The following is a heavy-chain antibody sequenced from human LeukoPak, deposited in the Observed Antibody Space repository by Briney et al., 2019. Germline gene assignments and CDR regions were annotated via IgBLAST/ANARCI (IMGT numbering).Heavy chain of an antibody. D-gene: IGHD5-18*01. CDR1: GFTFGSFA. J-gene: IGHJ4*02. Sequence: GGSLRLSCEASGFTFGSFAMYWVRQAPGKGLDWIAGIFGSGGSPHYADSVKGRFTISRDNTKNTVYLQINSLRAEDTAVYYCGKTTAGYSSGQKPAWPVDYWGQGTLVTVSS. CDR2: IFGSGGSP. CDR3: GKTTAGYSSGQKPAWPVDY. V-gene: IGHV3-23*01.